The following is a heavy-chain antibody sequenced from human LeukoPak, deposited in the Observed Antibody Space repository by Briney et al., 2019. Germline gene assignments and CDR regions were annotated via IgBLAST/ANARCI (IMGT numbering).Heavy chain of an antibody. V-gene: IGHV3-48*04. Sequence: GGSLRLSCAASGFTFGSYTMNWVRQAPGKGLEWLAYIIGSSSIIYYADSVKGRFTISRDNAKNSLYLQMNSLRAEDTAVYYCARDGGDGYKQGYYFDYWGQGTLVTVSS. CDR2: IIGSSSII. D-gene: IGHD5-24*01. CDR1: GFTFGSYT. J-gene: IGHJ4*02. CDR3: ARDGGDGYKQGYYFDY.